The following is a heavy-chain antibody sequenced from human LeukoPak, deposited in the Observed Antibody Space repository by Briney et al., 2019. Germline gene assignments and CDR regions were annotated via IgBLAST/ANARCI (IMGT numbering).Heavy chain of an antibody. V-gene: IGHV3-20*04. CDR2: INWNGVST. Sequence: PGGSLRLSCAASGFTFEDYGMSWVRQAPGKGLEWVSGINWNGVSTAYADSVKGRFTISRDNSKNTLYLQMNSLRAEDTAVYYCAKGYGSGSPDYWGQGTLVTVSS. D-gene: IGHD3-10*01. J-gene: IGHJ4*02. CDR1: GFTFEDYG. CDR3: AKGYGSGSPDY.